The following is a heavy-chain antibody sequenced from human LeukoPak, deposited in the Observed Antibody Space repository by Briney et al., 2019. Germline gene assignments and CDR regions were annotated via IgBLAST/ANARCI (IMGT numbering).Heavy chain of an antibody. V-gene: IGHV4-4*07. J-gene: IGHJ6*03. D-gene: IGHD5-18*01. Sequence: SETLSLTCTVSGGSISSYYWSWIRQPAGKGLEWIGRIYSSGSTYYNPSLKSRVTISVDTSKNQFSLKLSSVTAAGTAVYYCARVTHRYSYGYYYYYYMDVWGKGTTVTVSS. CDR1: GGSISSYY. CDR2: IYSSGST. CDR3: ARVTHRYSYGYYYYYYMDV.